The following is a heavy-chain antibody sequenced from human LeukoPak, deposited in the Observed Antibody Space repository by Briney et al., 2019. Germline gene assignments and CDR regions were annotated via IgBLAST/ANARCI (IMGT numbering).Heavy chain of an antibody. CDR2: INHSGST. D-gene: IGHD3-22*01. Sequence: SETLSLTCAVYDGSFSGYYWSWSRQPPGKGLEWIGEINHSGSTNYNPSLKSRVTISVDTSKNQFSLKLRSVTAADTAVYYCARVVQSTDSSGFYLPEYFQHWGQGTLVTVSS. CDR3: ARVVQSTDSSGFYLPEYFQH. V-gene: IGHV4-34*01. J-gene: IGHJ1*01. CDR1: DGSFSGYY.